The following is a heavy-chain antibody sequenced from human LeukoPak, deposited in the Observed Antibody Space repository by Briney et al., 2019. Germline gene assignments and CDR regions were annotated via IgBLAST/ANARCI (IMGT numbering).Heavy chain of an antibody. D-gene: IGHD3-3*02. J-gene: IGHJ4*02. V-gene: IGHV3-48*01. CDR3: ARHFWSGYYSPVDY. CDR1: GFTFSSYS. CDR2: ICSSSSTI. Sequence: PGGSLRLSCAASGFTFSSYSMNWVRQAPGKGRECVSYICSSSSTIYYADSVKGRLTISRDNAKNSLYLQVNSLRAEDTAVYYCARHFWSGYYSPVDYWGQGTLVTVSS.